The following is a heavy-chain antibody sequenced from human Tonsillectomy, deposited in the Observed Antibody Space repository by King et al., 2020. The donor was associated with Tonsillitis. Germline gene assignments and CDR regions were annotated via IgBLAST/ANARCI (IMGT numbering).Heavy chain of an antibody. CDR1: GYSISSGYY. CDR3: ARAYILELLFFFKETDAFDI. J-gene: IGHJ3*02. CDR2: IYHSGST. Sequence: VQLQESGPGLVKPSETLSLTCTVSGYSISSGYYWGWIRQPPGKGLEWIGSIYHSGSTYYNPSLKSRVTISVDTSKNQFSLKLSSVTAADTAVYYCARAYILELLFFFKETDAFDIWGQGTMVTVSS. D-gene: IGHD3-3*01. V-gene: IGHV4-38-2*02.